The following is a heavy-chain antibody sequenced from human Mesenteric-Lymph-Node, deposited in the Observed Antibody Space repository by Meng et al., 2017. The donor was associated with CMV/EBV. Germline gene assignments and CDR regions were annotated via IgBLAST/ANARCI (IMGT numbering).Heavy chain of an antibody. D-gene: IGHD3-3*01. V-gene: IGHV1-8*01. CDR2: MNPNSGNT. CDR3: ASTYQYYDFWSGYYTSPYYYYGMDV. J-gene: IGHJ6*02. Sequence: ASVKVSCKASGYTFTSYDINWVRQATGQGLEWMGWMNPNSGNTGYAQKFQGRVTMTRNTSISTAYMELSSLRSEDTAVYYCASTYQYYDFWSGYYTSPYYYYGMDVWGQGTTVTVSS. CDR1: GYTFTSYD.